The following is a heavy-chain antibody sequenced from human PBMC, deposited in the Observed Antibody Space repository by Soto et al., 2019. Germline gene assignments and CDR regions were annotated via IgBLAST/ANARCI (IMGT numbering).Heavy chain of an antibody. CDR1: GESFSDYY. V-gene: IGHV4-34*01. Sequence: SETLSLTCAVYGESFSDYYWSWIRQPPGKGLEWIGEINHSGNTNYNASLKSRLTILVDTTKNQFSLKLNSLTAADTAVYYCARGSRRRNWFDPWGKGTLVT. CDR2: INHSGNT. J-gene: IGHJ5*02. CDR3: ARGSRRRNWFDP.